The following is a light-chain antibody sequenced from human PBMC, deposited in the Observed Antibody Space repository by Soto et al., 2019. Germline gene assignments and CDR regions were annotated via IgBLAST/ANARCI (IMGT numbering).Light chain of an antibody. CDR3: AAWDNSFSGSLV. CDR2: NDY. Sequence: QSVLAQPPSASGTPGQRVTISCSGSTSNVGSNLASWYQQLPGSAPKLLIYNDYERPSGVPDRFSGSKSGPSASLAINGLRSEDEADYYCAAWDNSFSGSLVFGTGTKLTVL. V-gene: IGLV1-47*02. J-gene: IGLJ1*01. CDR1: TSNVGSNL.